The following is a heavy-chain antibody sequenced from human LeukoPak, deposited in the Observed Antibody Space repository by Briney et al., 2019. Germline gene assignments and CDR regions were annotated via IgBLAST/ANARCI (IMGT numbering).Heavy chain of an antibody. CDR2: IIPIFGTA. Sequence: GASVKVSCKASGGTFSSYAISWVRQAPGQGLEWMGGIIPIFGTANYAQKFQGRVTITTDESTSTAYMELSSLRSEDTAVYYCARENGNMITFGGVIATRPFDYWGQGTLVTVSS. V-gene: IGHV1-69*05. CDR1: GGTFSSYA. J-gene: IGHJ4*02. D-gene: IGHD3-16*02. CDR3: ARENGNMITFGGVIATRPFDY.